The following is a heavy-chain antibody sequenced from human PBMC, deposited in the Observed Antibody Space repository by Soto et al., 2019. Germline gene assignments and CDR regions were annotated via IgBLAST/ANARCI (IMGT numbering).Heavy chain of an antibody. V-gene: IGHV5-51*01. D-gene: IGHD3-22*01. CDR3: ANNYYDSSGYYYGMDV. CDR2: IYPGDSDT. J-gene: IGHJ6*02. CDR1: GYKFTSYW. Sequence: GESLKISYKGSGYKFTSYWIGWVRQMTGKGLEWMGIIYPGDSDTRYSPSFQGQVTISADKSISTAYLQWSSLKASDTAMYYCANNYYDSSGYYYGMDVWGQGTTVTVSS.